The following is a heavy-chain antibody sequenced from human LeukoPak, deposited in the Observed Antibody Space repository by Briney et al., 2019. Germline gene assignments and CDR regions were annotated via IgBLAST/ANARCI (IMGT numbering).Heavy chain of an antibody. V-gene: IGHV3-23*01. CDR2: ISGSGGST. D-gene: IGHD2-15*01. CDR3: AKDLERDMVVVVAATPADY. Sequence: GGSLRLSCAASGFTFSSYAMSWVRQAPGKGLEWVSAISGSGGSTYSADSVKARFTVSRDNSKNTLYLKMNSLRAEDTAVYYCAKDLERDMVVVVAATPADYWGQGTLVTVSS. CDR1: GFTFSSYA. J-gene: IGHJ4*02.